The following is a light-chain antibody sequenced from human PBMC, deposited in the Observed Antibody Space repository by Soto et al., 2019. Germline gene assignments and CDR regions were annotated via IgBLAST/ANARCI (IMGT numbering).Light chain of an antibody. V-gene: IGLV2-11*01. CDR2: DVS. J-gene: IGLJ1*01. CDR1: SSDVGGSNY. Sequence: QSALTQPRSVSGSPGQSVTISCTGTSSDVGGSNYVSWYQLHPDKAPKFIIYDVSKRPSGVPDRFSGAKSGTTASLTISGLQAEDEADYYCCSYARSYTSYGFGSGTKVTVL. CDR3: CSYARSYTSYG.